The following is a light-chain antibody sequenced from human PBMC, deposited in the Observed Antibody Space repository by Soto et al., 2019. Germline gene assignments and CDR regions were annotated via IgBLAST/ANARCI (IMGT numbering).Light chain of an antibody. CDR2: GES. J-gene: IGKJ1*01. V-gene: IGKV3-15*01. Sequence: IVMKQSPASLSVSPGERATLSCSASQSVSSKLAWYQQKPCQAPRLLIYGESTRATGIPARFSGSGSVTEFTLTISGLQSEDFAVYYGQQYDNWPRTFGQGTKVEIK. CDR1: QSVSSK. CDR3: QQYDNWPRT.